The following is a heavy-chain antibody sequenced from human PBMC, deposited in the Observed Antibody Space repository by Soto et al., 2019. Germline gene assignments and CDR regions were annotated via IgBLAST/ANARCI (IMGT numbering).Heavy chain of an antibody. V-gene: IGHV1-18*01. CDR1: GYTFTTYG. Sequence: ASVKVSCKASGYTFTTYGISWVRQAPGQGLEWMGWISVYNGNTNYAQKLQGRVTMTTDTSTSTAYMELRSLTSDDTAMYYCARDSGVGPIGYWGQGTLVTVS. CDR2: ISVYNGNT. J-gene: IGHJ4*02. D-gene: IGHD1-26*01. CDR3: ARDSGVGPIGY.